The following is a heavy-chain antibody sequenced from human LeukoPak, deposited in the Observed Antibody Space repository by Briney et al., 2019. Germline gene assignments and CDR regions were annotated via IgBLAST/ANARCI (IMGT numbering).Heavy chain of an antibody. V-gene: IGHV3-23*01. CDR1: GFIFQNYA. CDR3: ARRGGSSWSSFDF. D-gene: IGHD6-13*01. J-gene: IGHJ4*02. CDR2: ISGFGGST. Sequence: GGSLRLSCAASGFIFQNYAMNWVRQAPGKGLEWVSGISGFGGSTYYAASVKGRFAISRDSSGNALFLQLTNLRVEDSAVYFCARRGGSSWSSFDFWGQGTLVGVSS.